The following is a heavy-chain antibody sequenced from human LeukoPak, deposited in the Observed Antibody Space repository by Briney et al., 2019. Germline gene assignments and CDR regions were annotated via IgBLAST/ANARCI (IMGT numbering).Heavy chain of an antibody. CDR2: LNENGMKT. V-gene: IGHV3-23*01. Sequence: GGSLRLSCEASGFTFSSYEMSWVRQAPGKGLEWVSGLNENGMKTDYADSVKGRFIISRDNSRNILYLQMSSLKVEDTAVYYCAKLPTVYGVADSFDMWGQGTTVTVSS. J-gene: IGHJ3*02. D-gene: IGHD2-8*01. CDR3: AKLPTVYGVADSFDM. CDR1: GFTFSSYE.